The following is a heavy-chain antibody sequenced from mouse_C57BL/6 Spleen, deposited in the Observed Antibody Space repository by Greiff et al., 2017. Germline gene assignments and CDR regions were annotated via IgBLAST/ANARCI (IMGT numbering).Heavy chain of an antibody. Sequence: VQLQESGAELARPGASVKLSCKASGYTFTSYGISWVKQRTGPGLEWIGEIYPRSGNTYYNEKFKGKATLTADKSSSTAYMELRSLTSEDSAVYFCARRADWYFDVWGTGTTVTVSS. J-gene: IGHJ1*03. CDR2: IYPRSGNT. V-gene: IGHV1-81*01. CDR1: GYTFTSYG. CDR3: ARRADWYFDV.